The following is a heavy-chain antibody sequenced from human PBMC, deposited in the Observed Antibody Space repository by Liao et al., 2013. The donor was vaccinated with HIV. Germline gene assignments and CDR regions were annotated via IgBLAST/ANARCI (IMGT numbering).Heavy chain of an antibody. CDR2: IYTSGST. V-gene: IGHV4-4*07. J-gene: IGHJ6*03. CDR1: GGSISSYY. Sequence: QVQLQESGPGLVKPSETLSLTCTVSGGSISSYYWSWIRQPAGKGLEWIGRIYTSGSTNYNPSLKSRVTMSVDTSKNQFSLKLSSVTAADTAVYYCARGLMKLFGYYYYMDVWGKGTTVTVSS. CDR3: ARGLMKLFGYYYYMDV. D-gene: IGHD3-16*01.